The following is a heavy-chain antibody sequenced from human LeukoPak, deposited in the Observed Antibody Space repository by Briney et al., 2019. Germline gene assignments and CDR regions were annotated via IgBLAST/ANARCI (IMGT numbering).Heavy chain of an antibody. CDR3: ARMQWLVGYFDY. CDR1: GSTFSTYA. CDR2: IWYDGSNK. D-gene: IGHD6-19*01. Sequence: GGSLRLSCAASGSTFSTYAMSWVRQAPGKGLEWVAVIWYDGSNKYYADSVKGRFTISRDNSKNTLYLQMNSLRAEDTAVYYCARMQWLVGYFDYWGQGTLVTVSS. V-gene: IGHV3-33*08. J-gene: IGHJ4*02.